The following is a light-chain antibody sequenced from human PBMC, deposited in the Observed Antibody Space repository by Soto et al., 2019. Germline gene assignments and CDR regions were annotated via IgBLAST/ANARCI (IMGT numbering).Light chain of an antibody. J-gene: IGKJ2*01. CDR2: WAS. V-gene: IGKV4-1*01. CDR1: RTLFYPSNNKTY. Sequence: DIVMTQSPDSLAVSLGERATINCKSNRTLFYPSNNKTYLAWYQQKAGQPPKLLIYWASMRESGVPDRFSGRGSGTDFTLTISSLQAEDVAIFYCQQYYNTPYTFGQGTKLEIK. CDR3: QQYYNTPYT.